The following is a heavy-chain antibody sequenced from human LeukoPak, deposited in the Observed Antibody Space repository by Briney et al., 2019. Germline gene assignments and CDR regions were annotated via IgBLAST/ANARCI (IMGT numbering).Heavy chain of an antibody. Sequence: GGSLRLSCTVSGFTVSSNSMSWVRQAPGKGLEYVSAISSNGGSTYYANSVKGRFTISRDNSKNTLYLQMGSLRAEDMAVYYCARAQGGSSSGYHPYYFDYWGQGTLVTVSS. CDR3: ARAQGGSSSGYHPYYFDY. D-gene: IGHD3-22*01. CDR1: GFTVSSNS. V-gene: IGHV3-64*01. J-gene: IGHJ4*02. CDR2: ISSNGGST.